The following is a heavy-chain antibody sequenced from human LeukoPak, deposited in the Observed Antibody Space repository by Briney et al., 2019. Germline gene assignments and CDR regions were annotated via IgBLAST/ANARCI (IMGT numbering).Heavy chain of an antibody. D-gene: IGHD1-26*01. CDR3: AKEGRSGSYEEAFDI. Sequence: GGSLGLSCAASGFTFSSYAMNWVRQAPGKGLEWVSSISSSSSHIYHAESVKGRFTISRDNAKNSLYLQMYSLRPEDTAVYYCAKEGRSGSYEEAFDIWGQGTMVTVSS. J-gene: IGHJ3*02. V-gene: IGHV3-21*01. CDR1: GFTFSSYA. CDR2: ISSSSSHI.